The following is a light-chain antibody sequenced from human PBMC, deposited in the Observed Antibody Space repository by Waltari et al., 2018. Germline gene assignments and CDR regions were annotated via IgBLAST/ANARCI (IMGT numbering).Light chain of an antibody. V-gene: IGKV1-5*03. CDR1: QTTNRW. Sequence: DIQMTPSPSTVSASVGDRVTITCRARQTTNRWLAWYQQKPGKAPKLLIYRSYMLESGVPSRFIWSGSGTEFTLTIIILQPDDFSTYYCQQYISYSLTVGQGTKVEIK. CDR2: RSY. J-gene: IGKJ1*01. CDR3: QQYISYSLT.